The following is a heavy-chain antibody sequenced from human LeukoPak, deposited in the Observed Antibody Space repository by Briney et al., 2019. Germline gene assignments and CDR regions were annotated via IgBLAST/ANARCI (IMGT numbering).Heavy chain of an antibody. D-gene: IGHD3-10*01. Sequence: GGSLRLSCAASGFTLSSYAMHWVRQAPGKGLEWVAIIWYEGSKNYYGDSVKGRFTISRDNSKNTLYLQMNSLRAEDTAVYYCARDSSASCDYWGQGTLVTVSS. CDR3: ARDSSASCDY. CDR1: GFTLSSYA. J-gene: IGHJ4*02. CDR2: IWYEGSKN. V-gene: IGHV3-33*01.